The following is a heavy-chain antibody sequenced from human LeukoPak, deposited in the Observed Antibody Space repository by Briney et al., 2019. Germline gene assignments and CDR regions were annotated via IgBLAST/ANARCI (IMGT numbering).Heavy chain of an antibody. CDR1: GYSFTSYG. Sequence: ASVKLSCKASGYSFTSYGISWVRQAPGQGLEWMGLISIYNGNTNYAQDLQDRVIMTTDTSRSTAYMDLRSLRSDDTAMYYCARAKPCNLHDGSGYRLIERNFDSWGQGTLVTVSS. D-gene: IGHD3-22*01. V-gene: IGHV1-18*04. J-gene: IGHJ4*02. CDR2: ISIYNGNT. CDR3: ARAKPCNLHDGSGYRLIERNFDS.